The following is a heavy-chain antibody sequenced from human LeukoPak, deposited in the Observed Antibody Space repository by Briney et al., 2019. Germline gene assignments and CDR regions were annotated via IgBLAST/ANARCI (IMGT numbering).Heavy chain of an antibody. Sequence: GGSLRLSCAASGFTFTSYAMSWVRQAPGKGLEWVSTISGSGAGTYYADSVKGRFTIPRENPKNTLYLQMNSLRAEDTAVYYCARSRLTLPGTGHDYYFDYWGQGTLVTVSS. CDR3: ARSRLTLPGTGHDYYFDY. V-gene: IGHV3-23*01. J-gene: IGHJ4*02. CDR2: ISGSGAGT. CDR1: GFTFTSYA. D-gene: IGHD2-8*02.